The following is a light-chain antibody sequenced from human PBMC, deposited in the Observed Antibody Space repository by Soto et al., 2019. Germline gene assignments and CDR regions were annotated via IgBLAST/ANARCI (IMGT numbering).Light chain of an antibody. J-gene: IGKJ1*01. Sequence: ELVLTQSPGTLSLSPGERATLSCRASQSVASYFLAWYQQKPGQAPRLLIYAAASRATGIPDRFSGSGSGTDFTLSISRLEPEDFAVYYCQHYGDSRTFGQGTKVDIK. CDR2: AAA. CDR1: QSVASYF. CDR3: QHYGDSRT. V-gene: IGKV3-20*01.